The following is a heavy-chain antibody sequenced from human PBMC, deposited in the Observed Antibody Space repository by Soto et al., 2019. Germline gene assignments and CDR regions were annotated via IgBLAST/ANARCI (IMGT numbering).Heavy chain of an antibody. CDR1: GVTVSSSY. CDR3: AKDLGPLKLLNYVFYGLDV. Sequence: PGESLKISCNAAGVTVSSSYMSWVRQAPGMGREWVAVIESGGTAHYADSVKGRFTISRDNPNSIIYLQLHTLRAEDTAVYYCAKDLGPLKLLNYVFYGLDVWGQGTTVTVSS. CDR2: IESGGTA. V-gene: IGHV3-53*01. D-gene: IGHD2-21*02. J-gene: IGHJ6*02.